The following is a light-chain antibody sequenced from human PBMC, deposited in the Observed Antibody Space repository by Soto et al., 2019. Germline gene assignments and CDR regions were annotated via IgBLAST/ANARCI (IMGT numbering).Light chain of an antibody. CDR1: ESNSSW. J-gene: IGKJ2*01. CDR2: KAS. Sequence: DIQMTQSPSTLSASVGDTVTITCRASESNSSWLAWHQQKPGKAPNLLIYKASSLESGVPSRFSGSGSGTEFTLTISSLQPDDFATYYCQHYNGDSRTFGQGTKLEIK. V-gene: IGKV1-5*03. CDR3: QHYNGDSRT.